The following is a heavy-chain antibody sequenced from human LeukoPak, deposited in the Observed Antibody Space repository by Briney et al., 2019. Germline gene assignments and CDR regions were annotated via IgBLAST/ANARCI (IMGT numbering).Heavy chain of an antibody. CDR1: GFTFSSYA. J-gene: IGHJ5*02. CDR3: ASLYGSGPNWFDP. Sequence: PGGSLRLSCAASGFTFSSYAMSWVRQAPGEGLVWVSVIYSGGSTYYADSVKGRFTISRGNSKNTLYLQMNSLRAEDTAVYYCASLYGSGPNWFDPWGQGTLVTVSS. D-gene: IGHD3-10*01. V-gene: IGHV3-66*01. CDR2: IYSGGST.